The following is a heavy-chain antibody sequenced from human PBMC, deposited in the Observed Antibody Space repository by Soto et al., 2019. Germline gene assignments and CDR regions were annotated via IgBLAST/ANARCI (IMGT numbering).Heavy chain of an antibody. CDR3: ARDAAVGLFDY. CDR1: GYTLTSYG. V-gene: IGHV1-18*01. CDR2: INPYNGNT. Sequence: ASVKVSCKASGYTLTSYGISWVRQAPGQGLEWMGWINPYNGNTKYAQKLQGRVTMTTDTSTSTAYMELRSLRSDDTAVYYCARDAAVGLFDYWGQGTLVTVSS. D-gene: IGHD1-26*01. J-gene: IGHJ4*02.